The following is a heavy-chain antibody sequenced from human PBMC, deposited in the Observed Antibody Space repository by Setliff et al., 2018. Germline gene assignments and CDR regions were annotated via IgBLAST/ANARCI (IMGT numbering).Heavy chain of an antibody. CDR1: GGSISTYH. CDR2: IHYSGST. CDR3: AREYYYARSRNFDY. V-gene: IGHV4-59*01. Sequence: SETLSLTCSVSGGSISTYHWSWIRQPPEKGLEWIAYIHYSGSTNYNPSLKSRVSISVDTSKNQFSLRLTSVTAADTAVYYCAREYYYARSRNFDYWGQGTLVTVSS. D-gene: IGHD3-22*01. J-gene: IGHJ4*02.